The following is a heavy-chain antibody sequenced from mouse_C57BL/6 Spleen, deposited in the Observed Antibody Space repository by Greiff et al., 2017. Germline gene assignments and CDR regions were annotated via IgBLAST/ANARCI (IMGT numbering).Heavy chain of an antibody. D-gene: IGHD2-1*01. V-gene: IGHV1-15*01. J-gene: IGHJ1*03. CDR1: GYTFTDYE. Sequence: VKLMESGAELVRPGASVTLSCKASGYTFTDYEMHWVKQTPVHGLEWIGAIDPETGGTAYNQKFKGKAILTVDKSSSTAYMELRSLTSEDSAVYYCTRLYGNYGYFDVWGTGTTVTVSA. CDR3: TRLYGNYGYFDV. CDR2: IDPETGGT.